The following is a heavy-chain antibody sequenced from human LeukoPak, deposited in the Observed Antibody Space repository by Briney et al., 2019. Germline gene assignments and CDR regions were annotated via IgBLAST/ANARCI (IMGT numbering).Heavy chain of an antibody. CDR2: ISAYNGNT. CDR1: GYTFTSYG. J-gene: IGHJ4*02. D-gene: IGHD5-12*01. Sequence: ASVKVSCKASGYTFTSYGISWVRQAPGQGLEWMGWISAYNGNTNYAQKLQGRVTMTTDTSTSTAYVQLRSLRSDDTAVYYCARDRSGYDPLDYWGQGTLVTVSS. V-gene: IGHV1-18*01. CDR3: ARDRSGYDPLDY.